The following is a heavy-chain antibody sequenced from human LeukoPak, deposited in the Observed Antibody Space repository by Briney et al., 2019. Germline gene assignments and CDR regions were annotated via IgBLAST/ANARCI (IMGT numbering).Heavy chain of an antibody. CDR3: AKDQRHYYDRSGSFDS. CDR2: IRYDGTNK. Sequence: GGSLRLSCAASGFTFSSYGMHWVRQAPGKGLEWVAFIRYDGTNKYYPDSVKGRFTISRDNSKKTLYMQMNSLRAEDTAMYYCAKDQRHYYDRSGSFDSWGQGTLVTVSS. D-gene: IGHD3-22*01. V-gene: IGHV3-30*02. CDR1: GFTFSSYG. J-gene: IGHJ4*02.